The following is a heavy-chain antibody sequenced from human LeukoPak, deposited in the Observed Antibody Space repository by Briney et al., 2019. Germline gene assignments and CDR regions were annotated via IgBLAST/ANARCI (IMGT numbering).Heavy chain of an antibody. D-gene: IGHD3-3*01. CDR3: ARSKYYDFNWFDP. CDR2: IIPIFGTA. Sequence: ASVKVSCKAPGGTFSSYAISWVRQAPGQGLEWMGGIIPIFGTANYAQKFQGRVTITADESTSTAYMELSSLRSEDTAVYYCARSKYYDFNWFDPWGQGTLVTVSS. J-gene: IGHJ5*02. CDR1: GGTFSSYA. V-gene: IGHV1-69*13.